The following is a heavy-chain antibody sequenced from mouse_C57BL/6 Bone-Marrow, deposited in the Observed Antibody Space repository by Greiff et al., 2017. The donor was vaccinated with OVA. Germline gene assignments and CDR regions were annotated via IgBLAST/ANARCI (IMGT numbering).Heavy chain of an antibody. CDR1: GYTFTEYT. V-gene: IGHV1-62-2*01. D-gene: IGHD2-1*01. CDR2: FYPGSGSI. J-gene: IGHJ1*03. Sequence: QVQLQQSGAELVKPGASVKLSCKASGYTFTEYTIHWVKQRSGQGLEWIGWFYPGSGSIKYNEKFKDKATLAADKSSSTVYMELSRLTSEDSAVYFCARDEVRGEEGNNEYFDVWGTGTTVTVSS. CDR3: ARDEVRGEEGNNEYFDV.